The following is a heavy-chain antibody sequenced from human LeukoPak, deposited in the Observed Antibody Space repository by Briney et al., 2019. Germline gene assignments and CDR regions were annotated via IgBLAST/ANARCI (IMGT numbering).Heavy chain of an antibody. CDR3: AKDLPLGYWPRTPLVLNYFDP. J-gene: IGHJ5*02. D-gene: IGHD2-15*01. Sequence: GGSLRLSCVASGFTFSSYAMSWVRQAPGKGLEWVSSLSGSGGSTYYGDSVKGRFTISRDNSKNTLYLQMNSLRAEDTAVYYCAKDLPLGYWPRTPLVLNYFDPWGQGTLVTVSS. CDR2: LSGSGGST. CDR1: GFTFSSYA. V-gene: IGHV3-23*01.